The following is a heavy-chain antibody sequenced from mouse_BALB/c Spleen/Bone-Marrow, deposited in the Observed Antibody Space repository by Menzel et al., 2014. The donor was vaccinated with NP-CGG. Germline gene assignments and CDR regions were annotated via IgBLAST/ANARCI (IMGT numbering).Heavy chain of an antibody. V-gene: IGHV14-1*02. D-gene: IGHD1-1*01. Sequence: VQLQQSGAELVRPGALVKLSCKASGFNIKDYYMHWVKQRPEQGLEWIGWIDPENGNTIYDPKFQGKATITADTSSNTAHLQLSSLTSEDTAVYYCARWDYYGSSYRYFDVWGAGTTVTVSS. CDR1: GFNIKDYY. J-gene: IGHJ1*01. CDR3: ARWDYYGSSYRYFDV. CDR2: IDPENGNT.